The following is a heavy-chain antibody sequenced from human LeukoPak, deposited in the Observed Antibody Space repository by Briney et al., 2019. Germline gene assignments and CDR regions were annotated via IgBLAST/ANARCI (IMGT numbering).Heavy chain of an antibody. J-gene: IGHJ3*02. D-gene: IGHD3-3*01. CDR2: IYYSGST. Sequence: SETLSLTCTVSGGSISSSSYYWGWIRQPPGKGLEWIGSIYYSGSTYYNPSLKSRVTISVDTSKNQFSLKLSSVTAADTAVYYCARDLGTIFGVVNDAFDIWGQGTMVTVSS. CDR3: ARDLGTIFGVVNDAFDI. CDR1: GGSISSSSYY. V-gene: IGHV4-39*02.